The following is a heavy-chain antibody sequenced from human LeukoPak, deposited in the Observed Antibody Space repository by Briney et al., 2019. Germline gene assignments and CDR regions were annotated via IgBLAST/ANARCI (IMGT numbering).Heavy chain of an antibody. D-gene: IGHD3-22*01. CDR2: VYYSGNT. CDR3: ARGDYYDSSAYDF. CDR1: AVSISSYY. J-gene: IGHJ4*02. Sequence: SETLSLTCTVSAVSISSYYWNWIRQPPGKALEWIGFVYYSGNTNYNPSLKRRVTISVDTSKNQFSLKLTSVTAADTAVYYCARGDYYDSSAYDFWGQGTLVSVSS. V-gene: IGHV4-59*01.